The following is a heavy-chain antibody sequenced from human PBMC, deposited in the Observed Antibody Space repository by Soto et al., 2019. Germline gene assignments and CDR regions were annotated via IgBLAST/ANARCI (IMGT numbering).Heavy chain of an antibody. V-gene: IGHV3-23*01. CDR2: ISGSGFKK. J-gene: IGHJ5*02. D-gene: IGHD1-26*01. CDR3: ARNQGVELVPLATVDWFDP. CDR1: GFIFENFG. Sequence: GGSLRLSCAASGFIFENFGMSWVRQAPGKGLEWISSISGSGFKKYYADSVKGRFTISRDNSKSTVYLELNNLSAEDTAVYHCARNQGVELVPLATVDWFDPWGQGSVVTVSS.